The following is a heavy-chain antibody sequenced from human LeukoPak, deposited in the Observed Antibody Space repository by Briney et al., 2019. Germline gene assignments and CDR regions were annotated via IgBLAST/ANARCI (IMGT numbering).Heavy chain of an antibody. CDR3: ARGSDYSNYVWFDP. CDR2: IYYSGST. J-gene: IGHJ5*02. D-gene: IGHD4-4*01. V-gene: IGHV4-59*01. Sequence: PSETLSLTCTVSGGSISSYYWSWIRQPPGKGLEGIGYIYYSGSTNYNPSLKSRVTISVDTSKNQFSLKLSSVTAADTAVYYCARGSDYSNYVWFDPWGQGTLVTVSS. CDR1: GGSISSYY.